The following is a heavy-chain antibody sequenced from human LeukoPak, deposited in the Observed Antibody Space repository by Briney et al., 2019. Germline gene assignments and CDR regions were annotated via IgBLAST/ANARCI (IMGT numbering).Heavy chain of an antibody. V-gene: IGHV3-15*01. D-gene: IGHD3-10*01. Sequence: GGSLRLSCAASGFTFSNAWMSWVRQAPGKGLEWVGRIKSKTDGGTTDYAAPVKGRFTISRDDSKNTLYLQMSSLKTEDTAVYYCTTRITMVRGVTMFDYWGQGTLVTVSS. CDR1: GFTFSNAW. J-gene: IGHJ4*02. CDR2: IKSKTDGGTT. CDR3: TTRITMVRGVTMFDY.